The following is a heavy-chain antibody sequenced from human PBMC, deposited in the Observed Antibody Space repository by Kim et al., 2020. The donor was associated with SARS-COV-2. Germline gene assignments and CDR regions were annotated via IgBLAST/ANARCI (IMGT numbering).Heavy chain of an antibody. CDR2: IDPSDSYT. V-gene: IGHV5-10-1*01. Sequence: GESLKISCKGSGYSFTSYWISWVRQMPGKGLEWMGRIDPSDSYTNYSPSFQGHVTISTDKSISTAYLQWSSLKAWDTAMYYCAGHGRDRQLVDYWGQGTLVTVSS. CDR3: AGHGRDRQLVDY. J-gene: IGHJ4*02. CDR1: GYSFTSYW. D-gene: IGHD6-13*01.